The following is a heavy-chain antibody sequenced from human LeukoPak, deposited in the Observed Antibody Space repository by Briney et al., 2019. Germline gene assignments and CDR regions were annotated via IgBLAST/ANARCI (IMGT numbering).Heavy chain of an antibody. V-gene: IGHV1-69*05. Sequence: SVKVSCKASGGTFSSYAISWVRQAPGQGLEWTGRIIPIFGTANYAQKFQGRVTITTDESTSTAYMELSSLRSEDTAVYYCARESYYDSSGPGGGALNYFDYWGQGTLVTVSS. D-gene: IGHD3-22*01. CDR1: GGTFSSYA. CDR3: ARESYYDSSGPGGGALNYFDY. J-gene: IGHJ4*02. CDR2: IIPIFGTA.